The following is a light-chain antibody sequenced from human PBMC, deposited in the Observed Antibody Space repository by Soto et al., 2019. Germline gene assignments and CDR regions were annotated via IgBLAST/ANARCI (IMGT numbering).Light chain of an antibody. CDR2: DVS. CDR1: SSDVGVYNY. Sequence: QSVLTHPRSVSGSPGQTVTISCTGTSSDVGVYNYVSWYQQYPGKAPKIMIYDVSKRPSGVPDRFSGSKSDNTASRTISGIQAYDEADYYCCSYESSYTFVFGIGTKVKVL. V-gene: IGLV2-11*01. J-gene: IGLJ1*01. CDR3: CSYESSYTFV.